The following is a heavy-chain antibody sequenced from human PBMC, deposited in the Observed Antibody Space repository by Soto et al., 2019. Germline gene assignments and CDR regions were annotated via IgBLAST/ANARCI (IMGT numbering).Heavy chain of an antibody. CDR1: GYTFTSYD. CDR3: ARASPFRNRIDY. CDR2: MNPNSGNT. J-gene: IGHJ4*02. Sequence: QVRLVQSGAEVKKPGASVKVSCKASGYTFTSYDINWVRQATGQGLEWMGWMNPNSGNTGYAQKFQGSVTMTRNTSISTAYMELSSLRSEDTAVYYCARASPFRNRIDYWGEGTLVTVSS. V-gene: IGHV1-8*01. D-gene: IGHD4-4*01.